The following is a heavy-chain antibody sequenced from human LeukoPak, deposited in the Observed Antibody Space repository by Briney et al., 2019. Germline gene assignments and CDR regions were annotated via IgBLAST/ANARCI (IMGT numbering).Heavy chain of an antibody. V-gene: IGHV1-18*01. CDR3: ARVGRGCSSIRCYWEDWFDP. CDR1: GYTFTNHG. J-gene: IGHJ5*02. D-gene: IGHD2-2*01. Sequence: GSVTVSCQASGYTFTNHGITWIREAAGQGPEWLGWISGYNANAHYAQNVQGRVTLTTDTSTNTAYMELRGLTSDDTAMYYCARVGRGCSSIRCYWEDWFDPWGQGTLVIVSS. CDR2: ISGYNANA.